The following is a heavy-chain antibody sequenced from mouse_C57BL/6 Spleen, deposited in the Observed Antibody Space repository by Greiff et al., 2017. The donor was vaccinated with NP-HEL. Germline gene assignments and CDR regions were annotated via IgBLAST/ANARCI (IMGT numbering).Heavy chain of an antibody. CDR1: GFTFSDYG. V-gene: IGHV5-17*01. Sequence: EVQLVESGGGLVKPGGSLKLSCAASGFTFSDYGMHWVRQAPEKGLGWVAYISSGSSTIYYADTVKGRFTISRDNAKNTLFLQMTSLRSEDTAMYYCAREDTGTGFAYWGQGTLVTVSA. CDR2: ISSGSSTI. D-gene: IGHD4-1*01. CDR3: AREDTGTGFAY. J-gene: IGHJ3*01.